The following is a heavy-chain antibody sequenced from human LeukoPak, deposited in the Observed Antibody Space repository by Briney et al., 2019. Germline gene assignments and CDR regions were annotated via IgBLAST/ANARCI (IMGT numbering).Heavy chain of an antibody. CDR2: ISGNGGRT. D-gene: IGHD3-22*01. CDR1: GFTFSNYA. Sequence: GGSLRLSCAASGFTFSNYAMSWVRQAPGEGLERVSTISGNGGRTYFADSVKGRFTISRDNSKNTLYLQMNSLGAEDTAVYYCAKWPYYDSTGYYDYWGQGTLVTVSS. J-gene: IGHJ4*02. V-gene: IGHV3-23*01. CDR3: AKWPYYDSTGYYDY.